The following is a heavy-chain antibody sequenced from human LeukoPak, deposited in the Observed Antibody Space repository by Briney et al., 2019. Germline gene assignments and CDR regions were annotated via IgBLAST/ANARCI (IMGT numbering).Heavy chain of an antibody. CDR3: AREGGSYPNWFDP. Sequence: SETLSLTCTVSGGSISSYYWSWIRQPPGKGLEWIGYIYYSGSTNYNPSLKSRVTISVDTSKNQFSLKLSSVTAADTAVYYCAREGGSYPNWFDPWGQGILVTVSS. CDR2: IYYSGST. D-gene: IGHD1-26*01. J-gene: IGHJ5*02. CDR1: GGSISSYY. V-gene: IGHV4-59*01.